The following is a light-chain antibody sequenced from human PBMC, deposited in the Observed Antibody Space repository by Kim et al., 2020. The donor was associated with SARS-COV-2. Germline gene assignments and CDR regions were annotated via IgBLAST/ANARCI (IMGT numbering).Light chain of an antibody. V-gene: IGKV3-20*01. J-gene: IGKJ1*01. Sequence: EIVLTQSPGTLSLSPGERATLSCRASQTVASSYLAWYQQKPGQAPRLLIYGISYRATGTPDRFSGSGSGTDFSLTIGRLEPEDFAVYYCQQYANSPRTFGQGTQVDIK. CDR1: QTVASSY. CDR2: GIS. CDR3: QQYANSPRT.